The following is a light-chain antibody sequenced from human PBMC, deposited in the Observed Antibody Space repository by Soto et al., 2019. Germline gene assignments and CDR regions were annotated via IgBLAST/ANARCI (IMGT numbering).Light chain of an antibody. CDR1: SGHRTYA. CDR2: LNSDGSH. J-gene: IGLJ3*02. Sequence: QSVLTQSPSASASLGASVTLTCTLSSGHRTYAIEWHQQQPEKGPRYLMKLNSDGSHSKGDGLPDRFSGASFGAERYLTISSLQSEEEADYYCQTWDTGIRVFGGGTKLTVL. CDR3: QTWDTGIRV. V-gene: IGLV4-69*01.